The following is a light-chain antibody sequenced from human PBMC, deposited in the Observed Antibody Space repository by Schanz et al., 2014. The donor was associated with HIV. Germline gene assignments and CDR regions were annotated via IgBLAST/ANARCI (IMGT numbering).Light chain of an antibody. CDR1: SGDVGRYDY. V-gene: IGLV2-14*03. CDR2: DVT. J-gene: IGLJ2*01. CDR3: SSYTSSSTLP. Sequence: QSALTQPASVSGSPGQSITISCTGPSGDVGRYDYVSWDQQHPGQAPKLLIYDVTYRPSGISNRFSGSKSGYTASLTISGLQAEDEAEYYCSSYTSSSTLPFGGGTKLTVL.